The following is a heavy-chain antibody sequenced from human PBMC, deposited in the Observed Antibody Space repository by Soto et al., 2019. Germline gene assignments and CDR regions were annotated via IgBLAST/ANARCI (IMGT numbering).Heavy chain of an antibody. CDR3: VRDGWYSIQAPY. CDR1: GFIFSSHG. Sequence: QVQLVESGGGVVQPGRSLRLSCAASGFIFSSHGMHWVRQAPGKGLEWVAVIWYDGSNKYYADSVKGRFTISRDDSKNMVYLQMNSLRAEDTAVYYCVRDGWYSIQAPYWGQGTLVTVSS. CDR2: IWYDGSNK. V-gene: IGHV3-33*01. J-gene: IGHJ4*02. D-gene: IGHD6-19*01.